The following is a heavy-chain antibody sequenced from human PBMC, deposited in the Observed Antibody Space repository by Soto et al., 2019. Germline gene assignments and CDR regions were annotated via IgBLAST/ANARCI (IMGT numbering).Heavy chain of an antibody. CDR2: IYPGDSDT. J-gene: IGHJ6*02. Sequence: PGESLKISCKGSGYSFTSYWIGWVRQMPGKGLEWMGIIYPGDSDTRYSPSFQGQVTISADKSISTAYLQWSSLKASDTAMYYCARPLIPIAASYYYYGMDVWGQGTTVTVSS. V-gene: IGHV5-51*01. CDR1: GYSFTSYW. D-gene: IGHD6-13*01. CDR3: ARPLIPIAASYYYYGMDV.